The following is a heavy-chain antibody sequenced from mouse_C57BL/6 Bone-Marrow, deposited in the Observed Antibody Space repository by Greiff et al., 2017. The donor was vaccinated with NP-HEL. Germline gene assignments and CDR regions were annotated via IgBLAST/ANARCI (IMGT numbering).Heavy chain of an antibody. CDR1: GFTFSSYA. Sequence: EVHLVESGEGLVKPGGSLKLSCAASGFTFSSYAMSWVRQTPEKRLEWVAYISSGGDYIYYADTVKGRFTISRDNARNTLYLQMSSLKSEDTAMYYCTRAYYSNRYYAMDYWGQGTSVTVSS. J-gene: IGHJ4*01. V-gene: IGHV5-9-1*02. D-gene: IGHD2-5*01. CDR3: TRAYYSNRYYAMDY. CDR2: ISSGGDYI.